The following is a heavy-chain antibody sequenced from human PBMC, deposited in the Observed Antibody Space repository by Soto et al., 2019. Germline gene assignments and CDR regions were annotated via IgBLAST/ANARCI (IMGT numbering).Heavy chain of an antibody. CDR1: GYSCTGYY. CDR2: INPNSGGT. CDR3: ARGSSIAADAFDI. D-gene: IGHD6-6*01. V-gene: IGHV1-2*04. Sequence: ASVKGSCKASGYSCTGYYMHWVRQAPGQGLEWMGWINPNSGGTNYAQKFQGWVTMTRDTSISTAYMELSRLRSDDTAVYDCARGSSIAADAFDIWGQGTMVTVSS. J-gene: IGHJ3*02.